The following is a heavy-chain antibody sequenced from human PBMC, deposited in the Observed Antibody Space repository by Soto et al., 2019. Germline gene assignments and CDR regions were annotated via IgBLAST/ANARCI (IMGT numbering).Heavy chain of an antibody. J-gene: IGHJ4*02. D-gene: IGHD3-3*01. CDR2: IYNGGST. CDR1: GDSVSNVCFH. CDR3: ARAPLGLDTIRYFDY. V-gene: IGHV4-30-4*01. Sequence: SETLSLTCTVCGDSVSNVCFHLAWLLRPPGKGLAWIGYIYNGGSTYYRPSLESRMHMSLDATRNHYSLRLTSVAAAHTAVYFCARAPLGLDTIRYFDYWGEGKLVGVCS.